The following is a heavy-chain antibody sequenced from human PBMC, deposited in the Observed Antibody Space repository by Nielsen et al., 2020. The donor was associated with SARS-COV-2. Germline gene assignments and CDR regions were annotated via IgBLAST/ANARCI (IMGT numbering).Heavy chain of an antibody. V-gene: IGHV3-48*01. CDR1: EFTLTGYG. CDR2: ISSSGGTI. D-gene: IGHD4-17*01. J-gene: IGHJ4*02. CDR3: ARGEGDYGDYGWLSFDY. Sequence: GESLKISCAASEFTLTGYGMNWVRQAPGKGLEWVSYISSSGGTIYYADSVKGRFTISRDNAKNSLYLQMNSLRAEDTAVYYCARGEGDYGDYGWLSFDYWGQGTLVTVSS.